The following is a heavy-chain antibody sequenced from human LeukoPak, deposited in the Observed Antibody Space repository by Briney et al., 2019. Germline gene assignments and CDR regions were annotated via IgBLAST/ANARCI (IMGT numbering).Heavy chain of an antibody. CDR3: ARLSGFTETSHFDY. J-gene: IGHJ4*02. V-gene: IGHV3-7*01. CDR2: IEKDGSDK. CDR1: GFTFSDYR. D-gene: IGHD6-25*01. Sequence: GGSLRLSCAASGFTFSDYRMTWVRQAPGKGLQWVATIEKDGSDKYYADSVTGRFTISRDNAKTSLSLQMNSLGAEDTALYYCARLSGFTETSHFDYWGQGTLVTVSS.